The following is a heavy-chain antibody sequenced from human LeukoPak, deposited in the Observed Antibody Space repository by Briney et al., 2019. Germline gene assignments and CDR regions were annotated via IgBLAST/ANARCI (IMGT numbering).Heavy chain of an antibody. V-gene: IGHV3-53*01. CDR3: ARTIAAAGLNYYDSSGYDY. CDR2: IYSGGST. Sequence: GGPLRLSCAASGFTVSSNYMSWVRQAPGKGLEWVSVIYSGGSTYYADSVKGRFTISRDNSKNTLYLQMNSLRAEDTAVYYCARTIAAAGLNYYDSSGYDYWGQGTLVTVSS. D-gene: IGHD3-22*01. J-gene: IGHJ4*02. CDR1: GFTVSSNY.